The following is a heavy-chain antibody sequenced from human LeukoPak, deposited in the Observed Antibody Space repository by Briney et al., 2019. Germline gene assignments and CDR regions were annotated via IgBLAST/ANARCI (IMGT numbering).Heavy chain of an antibody. D-gene: IGHD3-10*01. V-gene: IGHV4-59*01. Sequence: PSETLSLTCTVSGGSISSYYWSWIRQPPGKGLEWIGYIYYSGSTSYSPSLKSRVTISVDTSKNQFSLKLSSVTAADTAVYYCARSGGPLDYWGQGTLVTVSS. CDR2: IYYSGST. CDR3: ARSGGPLDY. CDR1: GGSISSYY. J-gene: IGHJ4*02.